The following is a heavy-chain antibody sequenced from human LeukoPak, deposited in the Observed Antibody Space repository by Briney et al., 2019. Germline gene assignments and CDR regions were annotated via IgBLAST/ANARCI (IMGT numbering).Heavy chain of an antibody. CDR2: ITSSAGRR. CDR1: GFTFRSYT. J-gene: IGHJ1*01. D-gene: IGHD1-26*01. V-gene: IGHV3-23*01. CDR3: AKMAYSSSPH. Sequence: PGGSLRLSCAASGFTFRSYTMNWVRQAPGKGLEWVSSITSSAGRREYADSVKGRFTISRDNSKNTVFLEMNSLRAEDTAVYYCAKMAYSSSPHWGQGTQVTVSS.